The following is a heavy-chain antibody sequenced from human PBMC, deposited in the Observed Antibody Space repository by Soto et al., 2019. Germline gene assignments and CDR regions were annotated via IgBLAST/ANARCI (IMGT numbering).Heavy chain of an antibody. D-gene: IGHD2-15*01. CDR3: ARHLGYCNSGRSRMDG. J-gene: IGHJ6*02. Sequence: PGEALKISGQEFGYSFTTYWIGWVRHMPGKGLEWMGIIYPGDSDTRYSPSFQGQVTISADNSISTAYLQWSSLKASDTAMYYCARHLGYCNSGRSRMDGWGQEYKVTVCS. CDR2: IYPGDSDT. CDR1: GYSFTTYW. V-gene: IGHV5-51*01.